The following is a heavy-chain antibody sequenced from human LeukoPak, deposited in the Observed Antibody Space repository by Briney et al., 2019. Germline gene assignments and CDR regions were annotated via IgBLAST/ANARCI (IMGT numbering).Heavy chain of an antibody. Sequence: TGGSLRLSCAASGFTFSSYAMSWVRQAPGKGLEWVSAISGSGGSTYCADSVKGRFTISRDNSKNTLYLQMNSLRAEDTAVYYCAKLPNYDFWSGFLDYWGQGTLVTVSS. J-gene: IGHJ4*02. CDR3: AKLPNYDFWSGFLDY. CDR2: ISGSGGST. CDR1: GFTFSSYA. D-gene: IGHD3-3*01. V-gene: IGHV3-23*01.